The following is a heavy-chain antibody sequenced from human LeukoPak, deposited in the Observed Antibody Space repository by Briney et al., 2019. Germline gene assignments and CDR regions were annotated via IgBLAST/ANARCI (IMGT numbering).Heavy chain of an antibody. Sequence: SETLSLTCAVYGGSFSGYYWSWIRQPPGKGLEWIGEINHSGSTNYNPSLKSRVTISVDTSKNQFSLKLSSVTAADTAVYYCARGYIRRNYDFWSGYLNPYYYYGMDVWGQGTTVTASS. CDR3: ARGYIRRNYDFWSGYLNPYYYYGMDV. V-gene: IGHV4-34*01. CDR1: GGSFSGYY. D-gene: IGHD3-3*01. J-gene: IGHJ6*02. CDR2: INHSGST.